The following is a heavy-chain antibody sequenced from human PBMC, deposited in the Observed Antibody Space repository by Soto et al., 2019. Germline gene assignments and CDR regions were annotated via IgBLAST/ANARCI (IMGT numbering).Heavy chain of an antibody. J-gene: IGHJ4*02. CDR1: IGSISHGDYY. CDR2: IFYTGTT. CDR3: VRQVLHEYLDY. Sequence: QLQLQDSGAGLVQPSETLSLTCTVSIGSISHGDYYWALLRQPPGKGLEWIGSIFYTGTTYSNPSLVRRVAIYVDTSKTQFSLKLASLPAACPAVYYCVRQVLHEYLDYWGQVTLVTVSS. V-gene: IGHV4-39*01.